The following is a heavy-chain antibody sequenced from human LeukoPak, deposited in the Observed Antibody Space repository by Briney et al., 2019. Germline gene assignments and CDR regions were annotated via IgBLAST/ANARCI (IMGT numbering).Heavy chain of an antibody. CDR3: AGVDRTVTTCNWFDP. CDR2: ISSSGSTI. D-gene: IGHD4-11*01. V-gene: IGHV3-48*04. Sequence: GRSLRLSCAASGFTFSSYGMHWVRQAPGKGLEWVSYISSSGSTIYYADSVKGRFTISRDNAKNSLYLQMNSLRAEDTAVYYCAGVDRTVTTCNWFDPWGQGTLVTVSS. CDR1: GFTFSSYG. J-gene: IGHJ5*02.